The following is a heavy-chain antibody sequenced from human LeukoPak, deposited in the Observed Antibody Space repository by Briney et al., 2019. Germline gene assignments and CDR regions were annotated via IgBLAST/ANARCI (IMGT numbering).Heavy chain of an antibody. D-gene: IGHD2-21*02. V-gene: IGHV3-74*01. CDR3: AKDEAYCGGDCYAFDI. Sequence: GGSLRLSCAASGFTFSSYWMHWVRQAPGKGLVWVSRINSDGSSTSYADSVKGRFTISRDNSKNTLYLQMNSLRAEDTAVYYFAKDEAYCGGDCYAFDIWGQGTMVTVSS. J-gene: IGHJ3*02. CDR2: INSDGSST. CDR1: GFTFSSYW.